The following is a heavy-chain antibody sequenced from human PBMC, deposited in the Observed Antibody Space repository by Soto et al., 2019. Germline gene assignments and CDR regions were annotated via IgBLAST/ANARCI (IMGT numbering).Heavy chain of an antibody. V-gene: IGHV3-15*07. Sequence: EVQLVESGGGLVEPGGSLRLSCAASGFNFINAWMHWVRQAPGKGREWVGRIKSKTDGGTTDYAAPVKGRFIISRDDSKNTLYLQINSLKMEDTAVYYCSALGVWGQGTTVTVSS. J-gene: IGHJ6*02. D-gene: IGHD1-26*01. CDR2: IKSKTDGGTT. CDR1: GFNFINAW. CDR3: SALGV.